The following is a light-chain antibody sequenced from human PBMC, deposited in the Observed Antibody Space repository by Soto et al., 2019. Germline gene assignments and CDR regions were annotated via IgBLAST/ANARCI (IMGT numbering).Light chain of an antibody. J-gene: IGKJ2*03. CDR1: QSVSSTN. V-gene: IGKV3-20*01. Sequence: EIVLTQSPGTLSLSPGESATLSCRASQSVSSTNLAWYQQKPGQSPRLVMFGASSRATGIPDRFSGSGSGTDFTLTISRLEPEDFAVYYCQQYGSSPVSFGRGTKLEIK. CDR2: GAS. CDR3: QQYGSSPVS.